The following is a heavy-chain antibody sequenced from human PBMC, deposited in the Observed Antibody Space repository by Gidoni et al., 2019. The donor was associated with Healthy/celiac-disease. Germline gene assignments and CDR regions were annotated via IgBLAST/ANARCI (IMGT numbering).Heavy chain of an antibody. Sequence: EVQLVESGGGLVQPGRSLRLSCAASGLTFADDAMHWVRQAPGQGLEWVSGISWNSGSIGYADSVKCRFTISRDNAKNSLYLQMNSLRAEDTALYYCAKGKAQGPLYYFDYWGQGTLVTVSS. CDR2: ISWNSGSI. CDR3: AKGKAQGPLYYFDY. V-gene: IGHV3-9*01. J-gene: IGHJ4*02. CDR1: GLTFADDA.